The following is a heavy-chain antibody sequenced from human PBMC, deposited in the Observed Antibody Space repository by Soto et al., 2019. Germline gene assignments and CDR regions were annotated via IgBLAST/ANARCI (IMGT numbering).Heavy chain of an antibody. CDR2: ITSSGSST. Sequence: EVQLLESGGGGVQPGGSLRLSCAASEFIFSDYAMTWVRQTPGKGLEWVSAITSSGSSTYFADSLKGRITISRDNSKNTLSLQMDSLRVEDTAIYYCAKGVEGYVVSSFDSWGQGALVTVSS. V-gene: IGHV3-23*01. D-gene: IGHD5-12*01. CDR3: AKGVEGYVVSSFDS. J-gene: IGHJ4*02. CDR1: EFIFSDYA.